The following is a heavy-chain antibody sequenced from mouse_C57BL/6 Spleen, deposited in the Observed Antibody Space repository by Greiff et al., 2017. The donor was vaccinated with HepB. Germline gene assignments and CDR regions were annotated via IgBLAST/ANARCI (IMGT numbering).Heavy chain of an antibody. Sequence: VQLPQPGAELVKPGASVTLSCKASGYTFTSYWMPWVKPRPGQGLEWIGMIHPNSGSTNYNEKFKSKATLTVDKSSSTAYMQLSSLTSEDSAVYYCARPVITTVVEDYFDYWGQGTTLTVSS. J-gene: IGHJ2*01. D-gene: IGHD1-1*01. CDR1: GYTFTSYW. CDR2: IHPNSGST. V-gene: IGHV1-64*01. CDR3: ARPVITTVVEDYFDY.